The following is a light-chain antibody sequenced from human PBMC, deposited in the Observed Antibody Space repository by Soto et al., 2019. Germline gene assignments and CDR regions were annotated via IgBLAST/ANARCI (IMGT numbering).Light chain of an antibody. J-gene: IGLJ2*01. CDR2: DVT. CDR3: SSCTSSSTLV. V-gene: IGLV2-14*01. CDR1: SSDVGGYNF. Sequence: QSVLTQPASVSGSPGQSITISCTGTSSDVGGYNFVSWYPQHPGKAPKLMIYDVTNRPSGVSNRFSCSKSGNTASLTISGLQAEDEADYYCSSCTSSSTLVFGGGTKLTVL.